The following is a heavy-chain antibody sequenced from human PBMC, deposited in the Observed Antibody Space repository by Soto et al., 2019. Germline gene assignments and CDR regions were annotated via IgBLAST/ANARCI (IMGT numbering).Heavy chain of an antibody. D-gene: IGHD3-10*01. V-gene: IGHV3-23*01. CDR2: ISDGGDLT. CDR1: GFAFSSHP. Sequence: GGSLRLSCAASGFAFSSHPMSWVRQAPEKGLEWVAGISDGGDLTYNADSVRGRFTISRDNSRNTLYLQMNSLRAEDTAVYYCARRVIGSSRDFDIWGQGTMVTVSS. CDR3: ARRVIGSSRDFDI. J-gene: IGHJ3*02.